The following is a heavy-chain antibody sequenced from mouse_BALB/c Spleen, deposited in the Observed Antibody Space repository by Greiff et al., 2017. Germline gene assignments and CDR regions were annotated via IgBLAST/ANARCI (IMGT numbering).Heavy chain of an antibody. Sequence: VQLQQSGPGLVAPSQSLSITCTVSGFSLTSYGVHWVHQPPGKGLEWLGVIWAGGSTNYNSALMSRLSISKDNSKSQVFLKMNSLQTDDTAMYYCARDPLVPYYYAMDYWGQGTSVTVSS. CDR2: IWAGGST. V-gene: IGHV2-9*02. J-gene: IGHJ4*01. CDR3: ARDPLVPYYYAMDY. CDR1: GFSLTSYG. D-gene: IGHD6-1*01.